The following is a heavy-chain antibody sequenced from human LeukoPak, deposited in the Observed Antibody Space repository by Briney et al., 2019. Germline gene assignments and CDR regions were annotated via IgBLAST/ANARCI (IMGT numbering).Heavy chain of an antibody. Sequence: GASVKVSCKASGYTFTSYDINWVRQAPGQGLEWMGWINPNSGGTNYAQKFQGRVTMTRDTSISTAYMELSRLRSDDTAVYYCATSVTKAQNSLGYWGQGTLVTVSS. J-gene: IGHJ4*02. CDR1: GYTFTSYD. CDR3: ATSVTKAQNSLGY. CDR2: INPNSGGT. D-gene: IGHD4-17*01. V-gene: IGHV1-2*02.